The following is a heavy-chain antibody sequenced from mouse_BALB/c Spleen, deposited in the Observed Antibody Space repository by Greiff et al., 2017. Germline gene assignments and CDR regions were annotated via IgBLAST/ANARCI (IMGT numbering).Heavy chain of an antibody. CDR1: GYTFTSYY. Sequence: VQLQQSGAELVKPGASVKLSCKASGYTFTSYYMYWVKQRPGQGLEWIGEINPSNGGTNFTEKFKSKATLTVDKSSSTAYMQLSSLTSEDSAVYYCTRGLGQFAYWGQGTLVTVSA. D-gene: IGHD4-1*01. J-gene: IGHJ3*01. CDR2: INPSNGGT. CDR3: TRGLGQFAY. V-gene: IGHV1S81*02.